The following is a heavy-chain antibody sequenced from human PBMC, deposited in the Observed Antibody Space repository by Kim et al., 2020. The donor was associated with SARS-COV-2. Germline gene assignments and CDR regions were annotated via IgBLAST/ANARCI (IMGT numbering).Heavy chain of an antibody. V-gene: IGHV4-39*02. CDR1: GGSISSSSYY. D-gene: IGHD3-22*01. CDR3: ARETLTPPTCSMIVVVITLTWFDT. CDR2: IYYSGST. J-gene: IGHJ5*01. Sequence: SETLSLTCTVSGGSISSSSYYWSWIRQHPGKGLEWIGCIYYSGSTYYNPSLKSRVTISVDTSKNQFSLKLSSVTAADTAVYYCARETLTPPTCSMIVVVITLTWFDTCG.